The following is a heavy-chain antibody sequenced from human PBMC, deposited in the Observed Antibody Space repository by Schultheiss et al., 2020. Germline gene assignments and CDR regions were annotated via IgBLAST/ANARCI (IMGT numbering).Heavy chain of an antibody. D-gene: IGHD1-26*01. CDR2: IYYSGSI. CDR1: GGSISSYY. J-gene: IGHJ4*02. CDR3: TRGDVGAYFDY. Sequence: SATLSLTCTVSGGSISSYYWSWIRQSPGKGLEWIAYIYYSGSINYNPSLESRVTISVNTSKNQFSLKLGSVIAADTAVYYCTRGDVGAYFDYWGRGSLVTVS. V-gene: IGHV4-59*08.